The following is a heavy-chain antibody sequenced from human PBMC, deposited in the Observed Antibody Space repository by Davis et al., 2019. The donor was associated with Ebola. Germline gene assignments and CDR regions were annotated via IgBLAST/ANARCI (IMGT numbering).Heavy chain of an antibody. CDR3: ARIGYDFWSGFDY. CDR2: INPNSGGT. CDR1: GYTFTGYY. Sequence: ASVKVSCKASGYTFTGYYMHWVRQAPGQGLEWMGRINPNSGGTNYAQKFQGRVTMTRDTSISTAYMELSRLRSDDTAVYYCARIGYDFWSGFDYWGQGTLVTVSS. V-gene: IGHV1-2*06. J-gene: IGHJ4*02. D-gene: IGHD3-3*01.